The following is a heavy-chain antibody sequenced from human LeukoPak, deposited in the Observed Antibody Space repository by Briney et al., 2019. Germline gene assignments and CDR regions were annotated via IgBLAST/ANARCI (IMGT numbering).Heavy chain of an antibody. D-gene: IGHD2-2*02. Sequence: PSETLSLTCTVSGVSMSSYYWSWVRQPPGKGMEWLGYIYSGGRTNYNPSLKSRVTISEDTSKNQCALKQRYVTAADTAVYYCAGLGGYCSSTSCYTGGYNWFDPWGQGTLVTVSS. CDR3: AGLGGYCSSTSCYTGGYNWFDP. J-gene: IGHJ5*02. CDR1: GVSMSSYY. CDR2: IYSGGRT. V-gene: IGHV4-4*09.